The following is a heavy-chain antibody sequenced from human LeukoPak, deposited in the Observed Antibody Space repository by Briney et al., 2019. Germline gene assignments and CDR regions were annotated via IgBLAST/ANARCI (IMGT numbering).Heavy chain of an antibody. CDR2: IYYSGST. CDR3: ARHFVAVAGTEWFDP. D-gene: IGHD6-19*01. J-gene: IGHJ5*02. CDR1: GGSISSHY. V-gene: IGHV4-59*08. Sequence: PPETLSLTCTVSGGSISSHYWSWIRQPPGKGLEWIGYIYYSGSTNYNPSLKSRVTISVDTSKNQFSLKLSSVTAADTAVYYCARHFVAVAGTEWFDPWGQGTLVTVSS.